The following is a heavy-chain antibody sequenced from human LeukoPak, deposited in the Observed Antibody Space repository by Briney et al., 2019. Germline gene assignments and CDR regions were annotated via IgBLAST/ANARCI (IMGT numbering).Heavy chain of an antibody. Sequence: SQTLSLTCTVSGGSISSGGHYWSWIRQPPGKGLEWIGYIYHSGSTYYNPSLKSRVTMSVDTSKNHFSLKLSSVTAADTAVYYCATTAAAGTRLAWFDPWGQGTLVTVSS. D-gene: IGHD6-13*01. V-gene: IGHV4-30-2*01. CDR2: IYHSGST. CDR1: GGSISSGGHY. J-gene: IGHJ5*02. CDR3: ATTAAAGTRLAWFDP.